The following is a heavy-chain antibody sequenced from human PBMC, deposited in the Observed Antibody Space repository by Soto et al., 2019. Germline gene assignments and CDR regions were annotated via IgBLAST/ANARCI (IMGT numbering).Heavy chain of an antibody. CDR2: IWWDGDK. J-gene: IGHJ5*01. Sequence: QITLKESGPTLVTPTQTLTLTCTFSGFSLSTSGVVVGWIRQPPGKALEWLSRIWWDGDKRYNPSLNSRLTITKDTSKNQVVLTMTNMYPVDTGTFYCAHTSSGNYYWFDSWGQGTLVTVSS. D-gene: IGHD3-22*01. CDR3: AHTSSGNYYWFDS. V-gene: IGHV2-5*02. CDR1: GFSLSTSGVV.